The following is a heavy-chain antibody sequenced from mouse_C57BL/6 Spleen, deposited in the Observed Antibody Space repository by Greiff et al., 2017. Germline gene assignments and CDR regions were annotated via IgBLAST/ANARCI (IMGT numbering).Heavy chain of an antibody. D-gene: IGHD4-1*01. V-gene: IGHV1-22*01. CDR2: INPNNGGT. J-gene: IGHJ4*01. Sequence: VQLQHSGPELVKPGASVKMSCKASGYTFTDYNMHWVKQSHGKSLEWIGYINPNNGGTSYNQKFKGKATLTVNKSSSTAYMELRSLTSEDSAVYYCARRETGTHYYAMDYWGQGTSVTVSS. CDR3: ARRETGTHYYAMDY. CDR1: GYTFTDYN.